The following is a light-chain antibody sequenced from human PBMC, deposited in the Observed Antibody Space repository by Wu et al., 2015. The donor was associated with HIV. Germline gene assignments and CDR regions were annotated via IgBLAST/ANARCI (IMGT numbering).Light chain of an antibody. J-gene: IGKJ5*01. V-gene: IGKV3-20*01. CDR2: EAY. CDR3: QQYGSSPIT. Sequence: YQHKSDQSPRLLIYEAYKKAAGVPDRFSAAGSGTDFSLTISRLDPEDFAFYFCQQYGSSPITFGPGTRLDMK.